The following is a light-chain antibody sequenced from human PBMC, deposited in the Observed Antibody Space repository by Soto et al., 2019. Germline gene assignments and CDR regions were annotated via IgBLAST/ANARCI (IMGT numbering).Light chain of an antibody. CDR1: SSDVGGYNY. Sequence: QSVLTQPASVSGSPGPSITISCTGTSSDVGGYNYVSWYQQHPGKAPKLMIYDVSNRPSGVSNRFSGSKSGNTASLTISGLQAEDEADYYCSSYTSSSTAKDVFGTGTKLTVL. V-gene: IGLV2-14*01. J-gene: IGLJ1*01. CDR3: SSYTSSSTAKDV. CDR2: DVS.